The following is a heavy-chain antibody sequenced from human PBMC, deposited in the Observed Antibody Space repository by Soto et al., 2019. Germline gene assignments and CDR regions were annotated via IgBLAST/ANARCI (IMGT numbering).Heavy chain of an antibody. CDR3: AKDPGDYRSDYFDY. J-gene: IGHJ4*02. V-gene: IGHV3-23*01. CDR2: ISGSGFST. CDR1: GFTFSSYA. D-gene: IGHD4-17*01. Sequence: EVQLLESGGGLVQPGGSLRLFCAASGFTFSSYAMSWVRQAPGKGLEWVSAISGSGFSTYYADSVKGRFTVSRDTSKNTLFFQRNGVRADDTAVYYCAKDPGDYRSDYFDYGGQGTLVPVSS.